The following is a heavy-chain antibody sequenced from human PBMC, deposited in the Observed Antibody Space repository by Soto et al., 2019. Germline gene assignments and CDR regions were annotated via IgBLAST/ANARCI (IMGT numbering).Heavy chain of an antibody. Sequence: EASVKVSCKASGYTFTSYDINWVRQATGQGLEWMGWMNPNSGNTGYAQKFQGRVTMTRNTSISTAYMELSSLRSEDTAVYYCARGQGYSGYDGEDYWGQGTLVTVSS. CDR2: MNPNSGNT. CDR1: GYTFTSYD. CDR3: ARGQGYSGYDGEDY. J-gene: IGHJ4*02. D-gene: IGHD5-12*01. V-gene: IGHV1-8*01.